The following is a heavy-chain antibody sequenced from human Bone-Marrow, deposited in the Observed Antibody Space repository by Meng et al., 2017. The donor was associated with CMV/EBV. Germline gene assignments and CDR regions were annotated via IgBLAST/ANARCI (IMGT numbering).Heavy chain of an antibody. CDR2: ISPNSGGT. Sequence: ASVKVSCKASGYTFTSYYIHWVRQAPGQGLEWMGWISPNSGGTNYAQRFQGRVTMTRDTSISTAYMELSGLIPDDTAVYYCARDEGEGYNSTPYYWGQGTRVTGSS. J-gene: IGHJ4*02. CDR1: GYTFTSYY. D-gene: IGHD5-24*01. CDR3: ARDEGEGYNSTPYY. V-gene: IGHV1-2*02.